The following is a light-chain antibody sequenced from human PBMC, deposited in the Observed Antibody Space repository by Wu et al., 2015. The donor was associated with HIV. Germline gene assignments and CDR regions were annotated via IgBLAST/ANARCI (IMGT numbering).Light chain of an antibody. CDR2: KAS. V-gene: IGKV1-5*03. CDR3: QRYNGYPLT. Sequence: DIQMTQSPSTLSASVGDRVTITCRASRSISSWLAWYQQKPGKGPNLLIYKASTLEGGVPSRFSGSGSGTEFTLTISSLQPDDFATYYCQRYNGYPLTFGGGTKVEIK. J-gene: IGKJ4*01. CDR1: RSISSW.